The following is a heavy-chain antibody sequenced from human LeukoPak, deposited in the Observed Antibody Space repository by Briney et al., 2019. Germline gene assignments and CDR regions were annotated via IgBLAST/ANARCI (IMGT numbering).Heavy chain of an antibody. V-gene: IGHV4-30-4*01. J-gene: IGHJ4*02. CDR2: IYYSGST. D-gene: IGHD5-12*01. Sequence: PSETLSLTCTVSGGSISSGDYYWSWIRQPPGKGLEWIGYIYYSGSTYYNPSLKSRVTISVDTSKNQFSLELSSVTAADTAVYYCATGYSGYDFDYWGQGTLVTVSS. CDR1: GGSISSGDYY. CDR3: ATGYSGYDFDY.